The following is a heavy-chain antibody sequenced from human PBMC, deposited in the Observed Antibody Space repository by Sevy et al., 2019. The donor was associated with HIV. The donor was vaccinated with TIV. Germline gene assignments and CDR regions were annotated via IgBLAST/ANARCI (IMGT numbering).Heavy chain of an antibody. Sequence: GGSLRLSCAASGFTFSSYRMTWVRQAPGKGLEWVSCISSNSGYINYADSVKGRFTISRDNAKNVLFLQMDSLRAEDTAVYYCARAVLEISTWRSDYWGQGTLVTVSS. CDR3: ARAVLEISTWRSDY. CDR2: ISSNSGYI. J-gene: IGHJ4*02. D-gene: IGHD1-1*01. V-gene: IGHV3-21*01. CDR1: GFTFSSYR.